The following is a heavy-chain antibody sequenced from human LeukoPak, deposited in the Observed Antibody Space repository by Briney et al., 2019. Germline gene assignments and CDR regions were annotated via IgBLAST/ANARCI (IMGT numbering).Heavy chain of an antibody. Sequence: GGCLRLSCAASGFTFSSYSMNWVRQAPGKGLEWVSSISSSSSYIYYADSVKGRFTIPRDNAKNSLYLQMNSLRAEDTAVYYCARGKSNYGDYVDYWGQGTLVTVSS. CDR3: ARGKSNYGDYVDY. CDR2: ISSSSSYI. J-gene: IGHJ4*02. D-gene: IGHD4-17*01. V-gene: IGHV3-21*01. CDR1: GFTFSSYS.